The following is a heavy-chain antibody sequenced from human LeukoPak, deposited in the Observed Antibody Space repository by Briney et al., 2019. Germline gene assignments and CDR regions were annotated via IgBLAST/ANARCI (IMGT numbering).Heavy chain of an antibody. V-gene: IGHV1-69*05. D-gene: IGHD6-19*01. CDR1: GGTFSSYA. Sequence: SVKVSCKASGGTFSSYAISWVRQAPGQGLEWMGRIIPIFGTANYAQKFQGRVAITTDESTSTAYMELSSLRSEDTAVYYCARIPIAVAGRWYYFDYWGQGTLVTVSS. J-gene: IGHJ4*02. CDR3: ARIPIAVAGRWYYFDY. CDR2: IIPIFGTA.